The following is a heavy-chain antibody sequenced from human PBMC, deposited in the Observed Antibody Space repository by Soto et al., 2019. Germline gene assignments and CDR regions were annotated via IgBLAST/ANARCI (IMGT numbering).Heavy chain of an antibody. CDR1: GYTFTSYG. J-gene: IGHJ5*02. V-gene: IGHV1-18*01. CDR2: ISAYNGNT. Sequence: ASVKVSCKASGYTFTSYGISLVRQAPGQGLEWMGWISAYNGNTNYAQKLQGRVTMTTDTSTSTAYMELRSLRSDDTAVYYCARDIGLSVSQRPSPMSSSWYPKRFEPWGQGTLVTVSS. CDR3: ARDIGLSVSQRPSPMSSSWYPKRFEP. D-gene: IGHD6-13*01.